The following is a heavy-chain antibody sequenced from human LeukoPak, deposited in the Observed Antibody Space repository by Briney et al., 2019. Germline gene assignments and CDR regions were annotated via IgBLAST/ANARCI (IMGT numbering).Heavy chain of an antibody. J-gene: IGHJ4*02. D-gene: IGHD3-3*01. V-gene: IGHV4-34*01. CDR1: GGSFSGYY. CDR3: ARERLKPYYDFWSGSPFDY. Sequence: SETLSLTCAVYGGSFSGYYWSWIRQPPGKGLEWIGEISHSGSTNYNPSLKSRVTISVDTSKNQFSLELSSVTAADTAVYCCARERLKPYYDFWSGSPFDYWGQGTLVTVSS. CDR2: ISHSGST.